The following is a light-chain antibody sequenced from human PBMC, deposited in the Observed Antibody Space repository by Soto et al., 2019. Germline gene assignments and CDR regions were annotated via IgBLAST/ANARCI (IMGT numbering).Light chain of an antibody. CDR1: SSDIGGHNY. J-gene: IGLJ2*01. CDR3: SSFTSTSTVI. CDR2: EVI. Sequence: QSALTQPASVSGSLGQSITISCTGTSSDIGGHNYVSWYQLHPGKAPKVLIFEVIKRPSGVCTRFSGSKSGNMASLTISGLRPEDEGDYYCSSFTSTSTVILGGGTKVTVL. V-gene: IGLV2-14*01.